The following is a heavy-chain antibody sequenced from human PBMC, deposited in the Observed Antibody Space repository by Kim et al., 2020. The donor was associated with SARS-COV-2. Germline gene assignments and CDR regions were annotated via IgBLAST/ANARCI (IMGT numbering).Heavy chain of an antibody. CDR3: ARGGARWSWGWFDP. J-gene: IGHJ5*02. CDR2: IIPIFGTA. V-gene: IGHV1-69*13. CDR1: GGTFSSYA. Sequence: SVKVSCKASGGTFSSYAISWVRQAPGQGLEWMGGIIPIFGTANYAQKFQGRVTITADESTSTAYMELSSLRSEDTAVYYCARGGARWSWGWFDPWGQGTLVTVSS. D-gene: IGHD2-15*01.